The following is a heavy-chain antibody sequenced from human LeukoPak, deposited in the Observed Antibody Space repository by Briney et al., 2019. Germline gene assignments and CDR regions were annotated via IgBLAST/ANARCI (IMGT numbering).Heavy chain of an antibody. V-gene: IGHV3-9*01. CDR3: AKGDYYDY. Sequence: GGSLRLTCAASGFTFDDYAMHWVRQAPGKGLEWVSGISWNSGSIGYADSVKGRFTISRDNAKNSLYLQMNSLRAEDTALYYCAKGDYYDYWGQGTLVTVSS. CDR1: GFTFDDYA. J-gene: IGHJ4*02. CDR2: ISWNSGSI.